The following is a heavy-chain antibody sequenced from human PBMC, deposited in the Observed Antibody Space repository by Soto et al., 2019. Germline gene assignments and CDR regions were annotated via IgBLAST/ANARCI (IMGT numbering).Heavy chain of an antibody. V-gene: IGHV4-30-2*01. CDR3: ARTPFP. CDR1: GGSISSGGYS. J-gene: IGHJ5*02. Sequence: QLQLQESGSGLVKPSQTLSLTCAVSGGSISSGGYSWSWIRQPPGKGLELIGYSYHSGSTNYYPSPXSXXTISVDRSKLQCSRKLTSVTAAAAAVYYCARTPFPWGQRELGTASS. CDR2: SYHSGST. D-gene: IGHD2-15*01.